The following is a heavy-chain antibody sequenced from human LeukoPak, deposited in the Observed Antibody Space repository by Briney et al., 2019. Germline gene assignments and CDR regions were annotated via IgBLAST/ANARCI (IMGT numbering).Heavy chain of an antibody. J-gene: IGHJ4*02. V-gene: IGHV4-59*01. Sequence: SETLSLTCTVSGGSISSYYWSWIRQPPGKGLEWIGYIYYSGSTNYNPSLKSRVTISVDTSKNQFSLTLSSVTAADTAVYYCARGYRNDDWVWYFDYWGQGTLVTVSS. CDR1: GGSISSYY. D-gene: IGHD1-1*01. CDR3: ARGYRNDDWVWYFDY. CDR2: IYYSGST.